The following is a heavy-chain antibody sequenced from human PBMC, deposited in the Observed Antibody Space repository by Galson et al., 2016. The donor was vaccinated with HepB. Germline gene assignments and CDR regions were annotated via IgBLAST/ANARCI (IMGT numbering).Heavy chain of an antibody. D-gene: IGHD3/OR15-3a*01. CDR3: ARDGRAWVGLDV. CDR2: VHYSGIT. CDR1: GASISGHY. J-gene: IGHJ6*02. Sequence: TLSLTCAVSGASISGHYWSWIRPPPGKGLEWIGYVHYSGITNYNPSLKSRVSISIDTSKTHFSLRLTSLTVADTAIYYCARDGRAWVGLDVWGQGTTVTVSS. V-gene: IGHV4-59*11.